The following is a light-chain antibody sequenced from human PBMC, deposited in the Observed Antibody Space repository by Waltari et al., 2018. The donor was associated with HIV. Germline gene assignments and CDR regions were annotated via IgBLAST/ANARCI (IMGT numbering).Light chain of an antibody. CDR2: EVS. CDR3: SSYTSGSVV. Sequence: QSALTQPASVSGSPGQSITISCTGTSSDVGDYNYVSWYQQHPGKAPKLMIYEVSNRPSWVSTGFSGYKAGNTASLTIAGLQAEDEADYYCSSYTSGSVVFGGGTKLTVL. J-gene: IGLJ2*01. V-gene: IGLV2-14*01. CDR1: SSDVGDYNY.